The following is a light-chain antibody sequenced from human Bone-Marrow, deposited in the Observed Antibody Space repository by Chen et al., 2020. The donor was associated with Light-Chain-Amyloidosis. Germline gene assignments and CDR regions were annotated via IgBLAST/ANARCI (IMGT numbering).Light chain of an antibody. CDR1: RSDIGGYQY. CDR3: SSYTPRTTLYV. J-gene: IGLJ1*01. Sequence: QSALTQPASVSGSPGQSITISCTGTRSDIGGYQYVSWYQQHPGEAPKLMIYDVNRRPSGVSNRFSGSKSGNTASLTISGLQAEDEADYYCSSYTPRTTLYVFGTGTKVTVL. CDR2: DVN. V-gene: IGLV2-14*03.